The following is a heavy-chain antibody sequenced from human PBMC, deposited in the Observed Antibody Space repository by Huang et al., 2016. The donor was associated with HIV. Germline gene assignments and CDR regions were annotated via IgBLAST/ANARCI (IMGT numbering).Heavy chain of an antibody. CDR3: AKDGADEEWDIDY. CDR2: ISYDGSNK. CDR1: GFSFSTYG. D-gene: IGHD1-26*01. V-gene: IGHV3-30*18. Sequence: AQLVESGGGVVQPGRSLRLACAASGFSFSTYGLHWVRQAPGKGLEWVAVISYDGSNKYYSHSVKGRFTISRDTSENKVYLQMNSLRHEDTAVYYCAKDGADEEWDIDYWGQGTLVTVSS. J-gene: IGHJ4*02.